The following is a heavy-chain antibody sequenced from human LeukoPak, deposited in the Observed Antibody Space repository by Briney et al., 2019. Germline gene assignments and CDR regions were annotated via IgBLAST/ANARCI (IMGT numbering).Heavy chain of an antibody. Sequence: GGSLRLSCAASEFTFSSYEMNWVRQAPGKGLEWISYISSSGSTIYYADSVAGRFSISRDNAKNSLYLQMNSLRAEDTALYYCARGDLRWLVGGQFDYWGQGTLVTVSS. D-gene: IGHD6-19*01. CDR3: ARGDLRWLVGGQFDY. CDR1: EFTFSSYE. CDR2: ISSSGSTI. V-gene: IGHV3-48*03. J-gene: IGHJ4*02.